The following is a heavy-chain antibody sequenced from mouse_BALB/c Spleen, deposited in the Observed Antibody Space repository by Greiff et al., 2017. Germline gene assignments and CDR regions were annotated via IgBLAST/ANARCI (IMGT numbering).Heavy chain of an antibody. J-gene: IGHJ3*01. CDR1: GFSLTSYD. Sequence: VKLVESGPGLVAPSQSLSITCTVSGFSLTSYDISWIRQPPGKGLEWLGVIWTGGGTNYNSAFMSRLSISKDNSKSQVFLKMNSLQTDDTAIYYCVRGPWFAYWGQGTLVTVSA. V-gene: IGHV2-9-2*01. CDR3: VRGPWFAY. CDR2: IWTGGGT.